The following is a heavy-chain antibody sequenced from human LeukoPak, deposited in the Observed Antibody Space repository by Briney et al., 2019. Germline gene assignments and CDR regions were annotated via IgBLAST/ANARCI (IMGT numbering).Heavy chain of an antibody. CDR3: ARGDYGDYVGY. CDR2: IYYSGST. Sequence: PSETLSLTCTVSGGSINSYYWSWIRQPPGKGLEWIGYIYYSGSTNYNPSLKSRVTISVDTSKNQFSLKLSSVTAADTAVYYCARGDYGDYVGYWGQGTLVTVSS. D-gene: IGHD4-17*01. CDR1: GGSINSYY. V-gene: IGHV4-59*01. J-gene: IGHJ4*02.